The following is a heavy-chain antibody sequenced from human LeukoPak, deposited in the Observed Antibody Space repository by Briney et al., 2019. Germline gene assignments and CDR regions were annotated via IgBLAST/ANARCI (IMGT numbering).Heavy chain of an antibody. V-gene: IGHV1-3*01. J-gene: IGHJ6*04. CDR1: GYTFTSYA. D-gene: IGHD3-10*01. Sequence: ASVKVSCKASGYTFTSYAMHWVRQAPGQRLEWMGWINAGNGNTKYSQKFQGRVTITRDTSASTAYVELSSLRSEDTAVYYCARSRDEVRGVIIYYYYGMDVWGKGTTVTVSS. CDR2: INAGNGNT. CDR3: ARSRDEVRGVIIYYYYGMDV.